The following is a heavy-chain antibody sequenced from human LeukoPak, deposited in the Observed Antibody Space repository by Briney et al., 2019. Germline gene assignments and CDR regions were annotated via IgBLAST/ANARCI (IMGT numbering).Heavy chain of an antibody. D-gene: IGHD3-3*01. CDR2: IIPIFGTA. V-gene: IGHV1-69*13. CDR3: ARERIFGVVIQRYYFDY. CDR1: GYSFTSYG. J-gene: IGHJ4*02. Sequence: SVKVSCKASGYSFTSYGISWVRQAPGQGLEWMGGIIPIFGTANYAQKFQGRVTITADESTSTAYMELSSLRSEDTAVYYCARERIFGVVIQRYYFDYWGQGTLVTVSS.